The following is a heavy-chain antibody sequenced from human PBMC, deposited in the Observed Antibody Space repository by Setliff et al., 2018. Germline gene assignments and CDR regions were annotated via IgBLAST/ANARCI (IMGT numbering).Heavy chain of an antibody. V-gene: IGHV3-48*04. CDR2: ISSSNSGM. Sequence: PGGSLRLSCAASGFTFTNYWINWVRQAPGKGLEWISYISSSNSGMYYADSVKGRFTISRDSAKNSVYLQMNSLRAEDTAVYYCARGIGTLDISRYFDYWGQGTRVTVSS. CDR1: GFTFTNYW. D-gene: IGHD5-12*01. J-gene: IGHJ4*02. CDR3: ARGIGTLDISRYFDY.